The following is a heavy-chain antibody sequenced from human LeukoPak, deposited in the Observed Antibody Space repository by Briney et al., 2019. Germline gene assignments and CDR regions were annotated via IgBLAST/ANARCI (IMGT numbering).Heavy chain of an antibody. CDR2: IYSGGST. J-gene: IGHJ3*02. D-gene: IGHD2-15*01. Sequence: GGSLRLSCAASGFTVSNKYMSWVRQAPGRGLEWVSVIYSGGSTYYADSVKGRFSISRDKSKNTLYLQMNSLRAEDAALYYCAREMYCSGGSCYGDAFDIWGQGTMVTVSS. CDR3: AREMYCSGGSCYGDAFDI. CDR1: GFTVSNKY. V-gene: IGHV3-66*01.